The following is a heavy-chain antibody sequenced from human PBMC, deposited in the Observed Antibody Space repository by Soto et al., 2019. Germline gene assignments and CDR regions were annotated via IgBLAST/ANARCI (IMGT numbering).Heavy chain of an antibody. V-gene: IGHV4-30-4*01. Sequence: SETLSLTCTVSGGSISSGDYYWGWIRQPPGKGLEWIGYIYYSGSTYYNPSLKSRVTISVDTSKNQFSLKLSSVTAADTAVYYCARDWRPGYSSSWNYYYGMDVWGQGTTVTVSS. CDR1: GGSISSGDYY. J-gene: IGHJ6*02. D-gene: IGHD6-13*01. CDR2: IYYSGST. CDR3: ARDWRPGYSSSWNYYYGMDV.